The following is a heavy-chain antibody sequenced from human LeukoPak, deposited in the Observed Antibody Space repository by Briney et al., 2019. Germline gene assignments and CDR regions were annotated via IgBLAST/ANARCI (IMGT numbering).Heavy chain of an antibody. V-gene: IGHV4-59*12. CDR3: ARENTLVRGTRNPFDY. Sequence: SETLSLTCTVSGGSISHYYWSWIRQPPGKGLEWIAYMYYTGNSYYNPSLKSRVTTSVDTSKNQFSLQLNSVTPEDTAVYYCARENTLVRGTRNPFDYWGRGTLVTVSS. CDR2: MYYTGNS. CDR1: GGSISHYY. D-gene: IGHD3-10*01. J-gene: IGHJ4*02.